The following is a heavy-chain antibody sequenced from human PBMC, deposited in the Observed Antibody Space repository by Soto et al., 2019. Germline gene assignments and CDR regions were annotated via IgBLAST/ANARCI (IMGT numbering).Heavy chain of an antibody. V-gene: IGHV3-23*01. CDR3: AKFQAGSYSFAHS. CDR2: ISDMGGAT. J-gene: IGHJ4*02. CDR1: GFIFSDYA. D-gene: IGHD1-26*01. Sequence: GGSLRLSCAASGFIFSDYAMSWVRQPPGKGLEWVSTISDMGGATFYADSVKGRFTISRDNSKNTLYLQMSSLRAEDTAVFYCAKFQAGSYSFAHSWGQGTLVTVSS.